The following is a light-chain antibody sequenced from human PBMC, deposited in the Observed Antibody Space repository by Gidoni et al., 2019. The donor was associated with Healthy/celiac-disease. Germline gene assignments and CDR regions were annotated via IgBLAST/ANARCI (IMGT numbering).Light chain of an antibody. J-gene: IGKJ2*01. CDR2: DAS. V-gene: IGKV1-39*01. CDR1: QSISSY. CDR3: QQSYSTPYT. Sequence: DIQMTQSPSSLSASVGDRVTITCRASQSISSYLNWYQQKPGKAPKLLIYDASSLQSGVTSRCSGSGSGTDFTLIISSRQPEDVATDYCQQSYSTPYTFGQGTKLEIK.